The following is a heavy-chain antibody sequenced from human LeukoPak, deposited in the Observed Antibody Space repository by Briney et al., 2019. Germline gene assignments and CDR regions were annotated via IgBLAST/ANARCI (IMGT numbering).Heavy chain of an antibody. V-gene: IGHV4-34*01. Sequence: SETLSLTCAVYGGSFSGYYWSWTRQPPGKGLEWIAEINHSGNTNYNPSLKSRVTISVDTSKNQFSLRLKSVTAADTAVYYCARGQGYYDSSGYYYFDHWGQGTLVTVSS. CDR3: ARGQGYYDSSGYYYFDH. D-gene: IGHD3-22*01. CDR1: GGSFSGYY. CDR2: INHSGNT. J-gene: IGHJ4*02.